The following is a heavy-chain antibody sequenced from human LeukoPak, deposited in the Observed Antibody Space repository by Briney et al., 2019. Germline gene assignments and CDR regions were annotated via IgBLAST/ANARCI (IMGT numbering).Heavy chain of an antibody. CDR2: ISAYNGNT. V-gene: IGHV1-18*01. Sequence: GASVKVSCKASGYTFTSYGISWVRQAPGQGLEWMGWISAYNGNTNYAQKFQGRVTMARDTSISTAYMELSRLRSDDTAVYYCARGGSPIYYYYMDVWGKGTTVTISS. CDR3: ARGGSPIYYYYMDV. D-gene: IGHD2-2*01. J-gene: IGHJ6*03. CDR1: GYTFTSYG.